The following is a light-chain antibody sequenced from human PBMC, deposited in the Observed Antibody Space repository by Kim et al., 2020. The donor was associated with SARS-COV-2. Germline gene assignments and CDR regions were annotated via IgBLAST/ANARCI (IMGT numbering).Light chain of an antibody. V-gene: IGKV1-5*03. CDR2: KAS. CDR3: QQYNSYPLT. Sequence: ASVGERVTITCRASQSISSWLAWYQQKPGKAPNLLIYKASSLESGVPSRFSGSGSGTEFTLTISSLQPDDFATYYCQQYNSYPLTFGGGTKVDIK. J-gene: IGKJ4*01. CDR1: QSISSW.